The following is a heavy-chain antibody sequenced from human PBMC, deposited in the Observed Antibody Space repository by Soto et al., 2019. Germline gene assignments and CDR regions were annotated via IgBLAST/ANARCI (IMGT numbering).Heavy chain of an antibody. V-gene: IGHV3-23*01. D-gene: IGHD3-10*01. CDR1: GFTFDTYA. Sequence: VQLLESGGGLVQPGGSLRLSCAASGFTFDTYAMSWVRQAPGKGLEWVSTIDGTGDTAIGGSGGRTYFADSVKGRFTISRDDSKNTVYLQMYSLRAEDTAIYYCAKAGGLGSYYNWHYYGLDVWGQGTTVSVSS. CDR3: AKAGGLGSYYNWHYYGLDV. J-gene: IGHJ6*02. CDR2: IGGSGGRT.